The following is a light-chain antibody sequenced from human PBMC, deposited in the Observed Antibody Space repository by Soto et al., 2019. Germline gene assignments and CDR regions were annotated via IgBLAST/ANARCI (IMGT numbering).Light chain of an antibody. Sequence: EIVLTQSPGTLSLSAGERATLSCRASQSVGSSYLAWYQQKPGQAPTVLIYGASSRATGIPDRFSGSGSGPDFTFTISRLEPEYFAVYYCQNCGTSPTFGQGTKVEI. CDR1: QSVGSSY. J-gene: IGKJ1*01. CDR2: GAS. V-gene: IGKV3-20*01. CDR3: QNCGTSPT.